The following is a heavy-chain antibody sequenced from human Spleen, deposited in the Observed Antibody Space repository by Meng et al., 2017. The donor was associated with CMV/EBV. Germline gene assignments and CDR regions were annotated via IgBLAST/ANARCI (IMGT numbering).Heavy chain of an antibody. V-gene: IGHV3-66*02. Sequence: GESLKISCAASGFTVSSNYMSWVRQAPGKGLEWVSVIYSGGSTYYADSVKGRFTISRDNSKNTLYLQMNGLRAEDTAVYYCACRSGSYPTYYFDYWGQGTLVTVSS. CDR3: ACRSGSYPTYYFDY. CDR2: IYSGGST. D-gene: IGHD1-26*01. J-gene: IGHJ4*02. CDR1: GFTVSSNY.